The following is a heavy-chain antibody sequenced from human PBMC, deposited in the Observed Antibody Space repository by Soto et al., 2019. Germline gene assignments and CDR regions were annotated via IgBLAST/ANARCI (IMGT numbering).Heavy chain of an antibody. D-gene: IGHD2-21*02. CDR2: ISYDGSNK. CDR3: AEGWGDLDVGFDP. Sequence: GGSLRLSCAASGFTFSSYGMHWVRQAPGKGLEWVAVISYDGSNKYYADSVKGRFTISRDNSKNTLYLQMNSLRAEDTAVYYCAEGWGDLDVGFDPWGQGTLVTVSS. V-gene: IGHV3-30*18. J-gene: IGHJ5*02. CDR1: GFTFSSYG.